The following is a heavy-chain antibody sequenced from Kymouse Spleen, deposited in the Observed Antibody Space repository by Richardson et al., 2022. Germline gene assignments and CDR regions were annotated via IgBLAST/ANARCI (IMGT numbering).Heavy chain of an antibody. J-gene: IGHJ6*02. V-gene: IGHV3-33*01. Sequence: QVQLVESGGGVVQPGRSLRLSCAASGFTFSSYGMHWVRQAPGKGLEWVAVIWYDGSNKYYADSVKGRFTISRDNSKNTLYLQMNSLRAEDTAVYYCAREDGSGSPLYGMDVWGQGTTVTVSS. CDR2: IWYDGSNK. D-gene: IGHD3-10*01. CDR3: AREDGSGSPLYGMDV. CDR1: GFTFSSYG.